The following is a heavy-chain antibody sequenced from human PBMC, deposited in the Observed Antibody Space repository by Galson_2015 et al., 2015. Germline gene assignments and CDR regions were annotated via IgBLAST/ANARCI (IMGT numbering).Heavy chain of an antibody. J-gene: IGHJ6*02. V-gene: IGHV3-53*01. CDR2: IYSGGST. Sequence: SLRLSCAASGFTVSSNYMSWVRQAPGKGLEWVSLIYSGGSTYYADSVKGRFTISRDNSKNTLYLQMNSLRAEDTAVYYCARVIAAQHYPLDVWGQGTPVTVSS. D-gene: IGHD6-13*01. CDR1: GFTVSSNY. CDR3: ARVIAAQHYPLDV.